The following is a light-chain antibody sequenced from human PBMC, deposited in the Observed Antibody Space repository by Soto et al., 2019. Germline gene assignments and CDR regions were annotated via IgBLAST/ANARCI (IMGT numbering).Light chain of an antibody. CDR3: LLFYGTTVV. J-gene: IGLJ3*02. V-gene: IGLV7-46*01. Sequence: QAVVTQEPSLTVSPGGSVTLTCGSITGTVTSGHWSYWFQQKPGQAPRTLIYDTNKRHSWTPARFLGSLLGDKAALTLSDAQPEDEAEYHCLLFYGTTVVFGGGTQLTVL. CDR1: TGTVTSGHW. CDR2: DTN.